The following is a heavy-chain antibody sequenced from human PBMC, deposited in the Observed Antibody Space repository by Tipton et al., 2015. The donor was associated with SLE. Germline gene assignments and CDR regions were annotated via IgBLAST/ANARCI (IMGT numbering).Heavy chain of an antibody. D-gene: IGHD3-10*01. J-gene: IGHJ6*02. CDR3: ARDTITMVRGVRYYYYGMDV. V-gene: IGHV4-59*01. Sequence: TLSLTCTVSGGSISSYYWTWIRQPPGKGLEWIGHVSYSGSTNYNASLKSRVTISVDTSRNQFSLKLTSVTAADTAVYYCARDTITMVRGVRYYYYGMDVWGQGTTVTVSS. CDR2: VSYSGST. CDR1: GGSISSYY.